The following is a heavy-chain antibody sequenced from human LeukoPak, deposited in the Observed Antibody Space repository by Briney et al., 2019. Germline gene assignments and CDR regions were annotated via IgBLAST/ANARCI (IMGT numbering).Heavy chain of an antibody. J-gene: IGHJ6*03. CDR3: AREYDFWSGYYCMDV. D-gene: IGHD3-3*01. Sequence: PGGSLRLSCAASGFTLSSYWMSWVRQAPGKGLEWVANIKQDGSEKYYVDSVKGRFTISRDNAKNSLYLQMNSLRAEDTAVYYCAREYDFWSGYYCMDVWGKGTTVTVSS. V-gene: IGHV3-7*01. CDR2: IKQDGSEK. CDR1: GFTLSSYW.